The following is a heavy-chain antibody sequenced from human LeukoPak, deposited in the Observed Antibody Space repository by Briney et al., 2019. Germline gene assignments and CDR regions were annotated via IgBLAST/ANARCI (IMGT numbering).Heavy chain of an antibody. Sequence: PSETLSLTCTVSGGSISRYYWSWIRQPPGKGLEWIGYIYSSGSTNYNPSLKSRVTISVDTSKNQFSLKLSSVTAADTAVYYCARDAIIVVTPHRYFDYWGQGTLVTVSS. CDR3: ARDAIIVVTPHRYFDY. J-gene: IGHJ4*02. CDR2: IYSSGST. CDR1: GGSISRYY. V-gene: IGHV4-4*08. D-gene: IGHD3-22*01.